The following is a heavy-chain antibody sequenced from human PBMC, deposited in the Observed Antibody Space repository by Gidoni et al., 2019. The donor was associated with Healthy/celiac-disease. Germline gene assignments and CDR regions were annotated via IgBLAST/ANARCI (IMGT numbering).Heavy chain of an antibody. Sequence: EVQLFESGGGLVQPGGSLRLACASSGFTFSSYSMSWVRQAPGKGLEWVSAISGSGGSTYYADSVKGRFTISRDNSKNTLYLQMNSLRAEDTAVYYCAKDATRYSGYELILSAFDIWGQGTMVTVSS. CDR1: GFTFSSYS. V-gene: IGHV3-23*01. J-gene: IGHJ3*02. CDR3: AKDATRYSGYELILSAFDI. CDR2: ISGSGGST. D-gene: IGHD5-12*01.